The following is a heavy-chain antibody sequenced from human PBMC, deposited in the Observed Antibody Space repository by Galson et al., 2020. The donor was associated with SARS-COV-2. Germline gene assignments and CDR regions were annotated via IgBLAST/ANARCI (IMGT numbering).Heavy chain of an antibody. CDR2: INFGGDT. J-gene: IGHJ6*03. CDR3: TRGRQGVVPSPVLGLGPFYSYSYMDV. CDR1: GGSFSGYS. Sequence: SETLSLTCAVYGGSFSGYSWTWIRQAPGKGLEWIGEINFGGDTNYSPSLRSRVTLSVDTSKNQFSLKLRSVSAADTALYYCTRGRQGVVPSPVLGLGPFYSYSYMDVWGKGATVTVSS. V-gene: IGHV4-34*01. D-gene: IGHD2-2*01.